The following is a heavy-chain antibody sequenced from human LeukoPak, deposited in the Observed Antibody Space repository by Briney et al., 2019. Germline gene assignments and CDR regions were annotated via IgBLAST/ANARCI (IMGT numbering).Heavy chain of an antibody. CDR3: AKEDWLGFDY. D-gene: IGHD3/OR15-3a*01. CDR1: GFTFSSYA. Sequence: GGSLGLSCAASGFTFSSYAMSWVRQAPGKGLEWVSVVSSSGGNTYNADSVKGRFTISRDNSKNTLYLQMNSLRAEDTAVYYCAKEDWLGFDYWGQGTLVTVSS. CDR2: VSSSGGNT. V-gene: IGHV3-23*01. J-gene: IGHJ4*02.